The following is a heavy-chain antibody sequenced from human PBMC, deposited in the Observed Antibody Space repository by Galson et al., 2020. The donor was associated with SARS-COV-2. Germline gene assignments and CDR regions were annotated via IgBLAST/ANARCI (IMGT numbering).Heavy chain of an antibody. CDR3: ARLSSSWYECFDC. D-gene: IGHD6-13*01. CDR1: GGTISDYY. V-gene: IGHV4-59*01. Sequence: KASETLSLTCTASGGTISDYYWTWIRQPPGMGLEYIGYINHNGSTIYNPSLKSRVTISVDTSKNQFPLKLTSVTAADTAPYYCARLSSSWYECFDCWGQGTLVTVSA. J-gene: IGHJ4*02. CDR2: INHNGST.